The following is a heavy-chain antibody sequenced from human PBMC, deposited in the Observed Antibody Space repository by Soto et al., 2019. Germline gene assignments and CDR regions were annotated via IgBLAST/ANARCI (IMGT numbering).Heavy chain of an antibody. J-gene: IGHJ4*02. CDR3: ARGRYGDY. D-gene: IGHD1-1*01. CDR1: GYPFTTLG. V-gene: IGHV1-18*01. Sequence: QVHLVQSGAEVKKPGASVKVSCKGSGYPFTTLGTTWVRQAPGQGLEWMGWTGAHNGNTNYAQKLQGRVTVTRDTSTSTAYMELRSLRSDDTAVYYCARGRYGDYWGQGALVTVSS. CDR2: TGAHNGNT.